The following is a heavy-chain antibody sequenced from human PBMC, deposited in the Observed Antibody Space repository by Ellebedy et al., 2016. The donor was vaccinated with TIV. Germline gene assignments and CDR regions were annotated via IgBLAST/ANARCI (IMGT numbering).Heavy chain of an antibody. Sequence: ASVKVSCKASGYTFTTYYIHWVRQAPGQGLEWVGTLNPNTGGTSYAQKFQGRVTMTEDTSTDTAYMELSSLRSEDTAVYYCATRYSVAATQYYYYYGMDVWGQGTTVTVSS. D-gene: IGHD2-15*01. J-gene: IGHJ6*02. CDR3: ATRYSVAATQYYYYYGMDV. V-gene: IGHV1-46*01. CDR2: LNPNTGGT. CDR1: GYTFTTYY.